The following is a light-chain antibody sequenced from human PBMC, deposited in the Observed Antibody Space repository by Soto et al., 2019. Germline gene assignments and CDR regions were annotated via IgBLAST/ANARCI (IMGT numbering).Light chain of an antibody. CDR3: QQYNSFPYT. Sequence: DIQMTQSPSTLPAPLRDTVTITCRASQSISSWLAWYQQKPGKAPKVLIYKASSLESGVPSRFSGSGSRTQFTLAISSLQTGDFATYYCQQYNSFPYTFGQGTKLQIK. CDR1: QSISSW. CDR2: KAS. J-gene: IGKJ2*01. V-gene: IGKV1-5*03.